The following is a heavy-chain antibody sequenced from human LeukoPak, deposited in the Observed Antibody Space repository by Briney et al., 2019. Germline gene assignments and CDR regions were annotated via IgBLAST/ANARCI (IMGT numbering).Heavy chain of an antibody. CDR2: INHSGST. CDR1: GGSLSGYF. V-gene: IGHV4-34*01. D-gene: IGHD6-19*01. CDR3: ARGDVMAGSNYYFYYMDV. J-gene: IGHJ6*03. Sequence: SETLCLTCAVYGGSLSGYFWSWIRQPPGKGLEWIGEINHSGSTNYDPSLKSRVTISVDTSKNQFSLRLSSVTAADTAVYYCARGDVMAGSNYYFYYMDVWGKGTTVTVSS.